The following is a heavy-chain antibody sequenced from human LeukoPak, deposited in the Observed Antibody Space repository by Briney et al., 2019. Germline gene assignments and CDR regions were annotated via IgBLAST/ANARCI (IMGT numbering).Heavy chain of an antibody. CDR2: INTNTGNP. D-gene: IGHD5-18*01. Sequence: ASVKVSCKASGYTFTSYAMNWVRQAPGQGLEWMGWINTNTGNPTYAQGFTGRFVFSLDTSVSTAYLQISSLKAEDTAVYYCARGGIQLWLSQGDFDYWGQGTLVTVSS. CDR1: GYTFTSYA. CDR3: ARGGIQLWLSQGDFDY. V-gene: IGHV7-4-1*02. J-gene: IGHJ4*02.